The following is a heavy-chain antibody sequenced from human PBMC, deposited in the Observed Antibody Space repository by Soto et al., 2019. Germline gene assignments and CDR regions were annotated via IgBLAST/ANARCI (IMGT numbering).Heavy chain of an antibody. Sequence: PSQTLSLTCAISGDSVSGNSAAWNWIRQSPSRGLEWLGRTYYRSKWYNDYAVSVKSRITVTPDTSKNQFSLHLNSVTPEDTAVYSCAREFAYYKTTDSYLDYWDRGALVTVAS. CDR2: TYYRSKWYN. J-gene: IGHJ4*03. V-gene: IGHV6-1*01. CDR3: AREFAYYKTTDSYLDY. D-gene: IGHD3-10*01. CDR1: GDSVSGNSAA.